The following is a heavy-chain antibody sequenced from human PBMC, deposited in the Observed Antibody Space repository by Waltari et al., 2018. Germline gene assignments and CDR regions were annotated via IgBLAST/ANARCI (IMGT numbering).Heavy chain of an antibody. Sequence: QVQLVESGGGVVQPGRSLRLSCEASGFTFSSYAMHWVRQAPGKGLEWVAVISYDGSNKYYADSVKGRFTISRDNSKNTLYLQMNSLRAEDTAVYYCARDRYYGSGSAREFDYWGQGTLVTVSS. J-gene: IGHJ4*02. D-gene: IGHD3-10*01. CDR1: GFTFSSYA. CDR3: ARDRYYGSGSAREFDY. CDR2: ISYDGSNK. V-gene: IGHV3-30-3*01.